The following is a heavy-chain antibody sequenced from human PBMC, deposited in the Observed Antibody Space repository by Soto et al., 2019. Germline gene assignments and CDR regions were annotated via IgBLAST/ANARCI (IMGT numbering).Heavy chain of an antibody. CDR1: GFTFNDYY. J-gene: IGHJ4*02. CDR2: ISSSSTYA. CDR3: ARDSSMAGRPFAY. D-gene: IGHD6-6*01. Sequence: GGSLRLSCAASGFTFNDYYMSWVRQAPGKGLEWVSKISSSSTYAIYADSVKGRFTISIDNAKNSVFLQMNSLRAEDTAVYYCARDSSMAGRPFAYWGQGTQVTVSS. V-gene: IGHV3-11*06.